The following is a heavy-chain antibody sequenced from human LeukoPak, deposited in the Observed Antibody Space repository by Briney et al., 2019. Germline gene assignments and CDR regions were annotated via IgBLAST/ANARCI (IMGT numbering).Heavy chain of an antibody. CDR2: ISGSGGST. D-gene: IGHD3-3*01. Sequence: PGGSLRLSCAASGFTFSSYAMSWVRQAPGKGLEWVSAISGSGGSTYYADSVKGRFTISRDNSKNTLYLQMNSLRAEDTAVYYCAKQYYDFWSGSSSSSVYYFDYWGQGTLVTVSS. J-gene: IGHJ4*02. V-gene: IGHV3-23*01. CDR1: GFTFSSYA. CDR3: AKQYYDFWSGSSSSSVYYFDY.